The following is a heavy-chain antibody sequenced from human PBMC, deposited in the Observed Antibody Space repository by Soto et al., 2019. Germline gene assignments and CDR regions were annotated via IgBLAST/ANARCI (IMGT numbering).Heavy chain of an antibody. CDR2: FDPEDGET. D-gene: IGHD3-22*01. CDR3: ATLRRITMIVVVITTGYYFDY. V-gene: IGHV1-24*01. Sequence: ASVKVSCKVSGYTLTELSMHWVRQAPGKGLEWMGGFDPEDGETIYAQKFQGRVTMTEDTSTDTAYMELSSLRSEDTAVYYCATLRRITMIVVVITTGYYFDYWGQGTLVTVSS. J-gene: IGHJ4*02. CDR1: GYTLTELS.